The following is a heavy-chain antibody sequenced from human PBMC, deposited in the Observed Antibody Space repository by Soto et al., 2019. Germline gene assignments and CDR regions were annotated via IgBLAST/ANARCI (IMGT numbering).Heavy chain of an antibody. V-gene: IGHV3-21*01. Sequence: EVQLVESGGGLVKPGGSLTLSCAASGFAFRSYNMNWVRQAPGKGLEWVASISSGSSNIYYADSVKRRFTISRDNAKNSLFLHMDSLRAEDSAVYYCASATVVAAAFDFWGQGTLVTVSS. CDR3: ASATVVAAAFDF. CDR1: GFAFRSYN. CDR2: ISSGSSNI. J-gene: IGHJ4*02. D-gene: IGHD2-15*01.